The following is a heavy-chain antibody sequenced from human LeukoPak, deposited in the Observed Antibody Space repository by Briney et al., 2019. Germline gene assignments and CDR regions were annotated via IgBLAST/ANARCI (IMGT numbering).Heavy chain of an antibody. Sequence: PSETLSLTCAVYGGSFSGYYWGWIRQPPGKGLEWIGEINHSGSTNYNPSLKSRVTISVETSKNQFSLKLSSVTATDTAVYYCATSTDIVVVPAARGYNWFDPWGQGTLVTLSS. CDR2: INHSGST. V-gene: IGHV4-34*01. CDR3: ATSTDIVVVPAARGYNWFDP. J-gene: IGHJ5*02. D-gene: IGHD2-2*01. CDR1: GGSFSGYY.